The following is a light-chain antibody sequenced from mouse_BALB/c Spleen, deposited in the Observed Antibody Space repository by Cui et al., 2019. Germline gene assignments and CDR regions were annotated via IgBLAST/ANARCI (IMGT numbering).Light chain of an antibody. V-gene: IGKV1-135*01. CDR2: MVS. CDR1: QSLLDSDGNAY. Sequence: VITLTPLTLSVIIVQPSSISCKSIQSLLDSDGNAYLNWLLQRPGQSPKRLIYMVSKLDSGVPDRFTGSGSGTDFTLKISRVEAEDLGVYYCWQGKHFPRTFGGGTKLEIK. CDR3: WQGKHFPRT. J-gene: IGKJ1*01.